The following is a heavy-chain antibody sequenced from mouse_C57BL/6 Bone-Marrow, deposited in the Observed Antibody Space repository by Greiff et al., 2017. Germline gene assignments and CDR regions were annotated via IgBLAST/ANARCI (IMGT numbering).Heavy chain of an antibody. Sequence: QVQLQQSGAELARPGASVKMSCKASGYTFTSYSMHWVKQRPGQGLEWIGYINPSSGYTKYNQKFKDKATLTADKSSSTAYMQLSSLTSEDSAVYYSLRGYFDVWGTGTTVTVSS. V-gene: IGHV1-4*01. D-gene: IGHD1-1*01. CDR1: GYTFTSYS. CDR2: INPSSGYT. CDR3: LRGYFDV. J-gene: IGHJ1*03.